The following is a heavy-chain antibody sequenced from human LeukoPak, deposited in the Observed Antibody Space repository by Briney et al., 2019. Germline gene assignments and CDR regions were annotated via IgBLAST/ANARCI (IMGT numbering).Heavy chain of an antibody. D-gene: IGHD3-22*01. Sequence: GGSLRLSCATSGVTFSTYAMHWVRHGPGEGLERVSYISSRGSTIYYADSVKGRFTISRDNAKNSLYLQMNSLRAEDTAVYYCARAPGDISGYHWGHGTLVTVYS. V-gene: IGHV3-48*04. CDR1: GVTFSTYA. CDR2: ISSRGSTI. J-gene: IGHJ4*01. CDR3: ARAPGDISGYH.